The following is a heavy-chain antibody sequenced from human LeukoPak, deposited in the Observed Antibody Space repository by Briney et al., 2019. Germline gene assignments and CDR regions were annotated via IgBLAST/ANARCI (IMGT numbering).Heavy chain of an antibody. CDR1: GFTFSSHW. CDR2: INSDESTT. Sequence: GSLRLSCAASGFTFSSHWMHWVRQAPGKGLVWVSRINSDESTTNYADSVKGRFTISRDNAKNTLYLQMNSLRAEDTAVYYCARGRYSSSSGDHDAFDIWGQGTMVTVSS. CDR3: ARGRYSSSSGDHDAFDI. V-gene: IGHV3-74*01. D-gene: IGHD6-6*01. J-gene: IGHJ3*02.